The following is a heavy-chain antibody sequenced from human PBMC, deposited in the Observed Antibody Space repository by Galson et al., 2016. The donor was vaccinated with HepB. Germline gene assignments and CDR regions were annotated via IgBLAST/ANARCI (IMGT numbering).Heavy chain of an antibody. CDR2: IYSGGST. CDR1: GFTVSSNY. J-gene: IGHJ4*02. V-gene: IGHV3-53*01. CDR3: ARDRAYGDQVFDY. D-gene: IGHD4-17*01. Sequence: SLRLSCAASGFTVSSNYMNWVRQAPGKGLEWVSVIYSGGSTYYADSVKGRFTISRDNSKNTLYLQMNSLRAEDTAVYYCARDRAYGDQVFDYWGQGTLVTFSS.